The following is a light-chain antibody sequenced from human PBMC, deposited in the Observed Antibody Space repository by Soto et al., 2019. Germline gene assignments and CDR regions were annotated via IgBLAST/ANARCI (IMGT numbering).Light chain of an antibody. CDR1: HSVSNN. CDR3: QQYNDWPPIT. CDR2: YAS. J-gene: IGKJ5*01. V-gene: IGKV3-15*01. Sequence: EIIMTQSPATLSVSPGERATLSCRASHSVSNNLAWYQQKPGQAPRLLIYYASTRATGIPASFSGSGSGTEFTLTISSLQSEDFALYYCQQYNDWPPITFGQGTRLEVK.